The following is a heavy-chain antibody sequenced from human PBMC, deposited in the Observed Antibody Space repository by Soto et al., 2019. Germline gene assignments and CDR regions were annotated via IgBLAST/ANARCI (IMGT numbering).Heavy chain of an antibody. J-gene: IGHJ5*02. D-gene: IGHD3-10*01. CDR2: IYYSGTT. CDR3: ARVYGSGSLTNWFDP. CDR1: CCSLTNFL. V-gene: IGHV4-59*01. Sequence: SGTPSPTRPLSCCSLTNFLWGWVRQSPGKGLEWIGYIYYSGTTNYNPSLMGRVTISVDTSKNHFSLKLTSVTAADTAVYYCARVYGSGSLTNWFDPWGRGTLVTVSS.